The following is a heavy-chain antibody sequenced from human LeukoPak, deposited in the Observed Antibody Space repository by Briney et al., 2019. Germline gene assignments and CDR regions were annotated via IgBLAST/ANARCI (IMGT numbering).Heavy chain of an antibody. CDR3: ARGTKSAAGRGLYYYYGMDV. J-gene: IGHJ6*02. CDR1: GGTFSSYA. Sequence: SVKVSCKASGGTFSSYAISWVRQAPGQGLEWMGGIIPIFGTANYAQKFQGRVTITADESTSTAYMELSSLRSEDTAVYYCARGTKSAAGRGLYYYYGMDVWGQGTTVTVSS. CDR2: IIPIFGTA. V-gene: IGHV1-69*13. D-gene: IGHD6-13*01.